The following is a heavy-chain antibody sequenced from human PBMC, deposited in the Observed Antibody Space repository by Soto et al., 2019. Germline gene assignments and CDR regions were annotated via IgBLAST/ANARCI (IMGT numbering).Heavy chain of an antibody. CDR1: GGSISSYY. V-gene: IGHV4-59*08. Sequence: PSETLSLTCTVSGGSISSYYWSWIRQPPGKGLEWIGYIYYSGSTNYNPSLKSRVTISVDTSKNQFSLKLSSVTAAGTAVYYCARRIGRLATWDDAFDIWGQGTMVTVSS. CDR3: ARRIGRLATWDDAFDI. CDR2: IYYSGST. J-gene: IGHJ3*02. D-gene: IGHD6-19*01.